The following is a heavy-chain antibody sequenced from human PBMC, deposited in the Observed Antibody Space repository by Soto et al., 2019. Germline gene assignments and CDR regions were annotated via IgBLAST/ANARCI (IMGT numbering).Heavy chain of an antibody. V-gene: IGHV4-38-2*01. D-gene: IGHD6-13*01. CDR3: ARIAAAGDNWFDP. J-gene: IGHJ5*02. CDR1: GYSISSGYY. Sequence: PSETLSLTCAVSGYSISSGYYWGWIRQPPGKGLEWIGSIYHSGSTYYNPSLKSRVTISVDTSKNQFSLKLSSVTAADTAVYYCARIAAAGDNWFDPWGQGTLVTVS. CDR2: IYHSGST.